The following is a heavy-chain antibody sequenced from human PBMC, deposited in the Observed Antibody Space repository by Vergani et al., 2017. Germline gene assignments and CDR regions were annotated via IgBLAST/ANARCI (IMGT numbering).Heavy chain of an antibody. CDR2: IGSTADGHAT. CDR1: GFTFSDSA. J-gene: IGHJ6*03. Sequence: EVQLVESGGDLVQPGGSLKLSCAASGFTFSDSAVHWIRQASGKGLEWVGRIGSTADGHATVYDESLKGRFTISRDDSQNTAYLQLNSLKTEDTAVYFCSRGGYSGYDHNGYFYYYFMDVWGKGTTVTVSS. D-gene: IGHD5-12*01. V-gene: IGHV3-73*02. CDR3: SRGGYSGYDHNGYFYYYFMDV.